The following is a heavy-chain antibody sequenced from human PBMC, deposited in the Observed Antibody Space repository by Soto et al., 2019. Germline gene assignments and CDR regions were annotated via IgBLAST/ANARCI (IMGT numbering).Heavy chain of an antibody. D-gene: IGHD6-13*01. CDR1: GGSMRNYF. V-gene: IGHV4-59*01. CDR3: AAGEASSRNLAPYYLDF. Sequence: SETLSLTCTVSGGSMRNYFWTWIRQPPGKGLEWIGYIHYSGTTSFFPSYNPSLRSRVTISEDTSKNQFSLKLLSVTTADTAVYFCAAGEASSRNLAPYYLDFWGQGTRVTVSS. CDR2: IHYSGTT. J-gene: IGHJ4*02.